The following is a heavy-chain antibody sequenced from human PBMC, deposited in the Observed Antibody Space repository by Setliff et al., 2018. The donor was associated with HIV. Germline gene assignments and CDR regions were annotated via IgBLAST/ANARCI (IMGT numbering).Heavy chain of an antibody. J-gene: IGHJ4*02. V-gene: IGHV4-4*09. CDR2: IYTSRGT. Sequence: PSETLSLTCTVSGGSISGYHWNWFRQTPGKGLEWIGYIYTSRGTNYNHSLRTRVIISVGTSNQFSLKLSSVTAADAAVYYCARSPSYRSSWEYYFDYWGQGILVTVS. CDR3: ARSPSYRSSWEYYFDY. D-gene: IGHD6-13*01. CDR1: GGSISGYH.